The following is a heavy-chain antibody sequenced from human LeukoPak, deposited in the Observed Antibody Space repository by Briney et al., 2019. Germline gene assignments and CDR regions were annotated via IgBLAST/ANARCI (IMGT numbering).Heavy chain of an antibody. CDR2: ISGSGGST. J-gene: IGHJ3*02. D-gene: IGHD3-22*01. Sequence: GGSLRLSCAASGFTFNSYAMSWLRQAPGKGLELVSAISGSGGSTYYADSVKGRFTISRDNSKNTLYLQMNSLRAEDRAVYYCAKCYYDSSGYYFGAFDIWGQGTMVTVSS. V-gene: IGHV3-23*01. CDR1: GFTFNSYA. CDR3: AKCYYDSSGYYFGAFDI.